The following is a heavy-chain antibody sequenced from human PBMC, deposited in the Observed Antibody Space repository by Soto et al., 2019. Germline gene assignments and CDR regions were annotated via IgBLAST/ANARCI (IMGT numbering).Heavy chain of an antibody. CDR1: GGTFSSFD. Sequence: QVHLVQSGAEVKKPGSSVRVSCKASGGTFSSFDITWVRQATGEGLEWLGGIVPLFGRADYPQKLQGRVTLTIDTSTTTAYMALRSLRPDDTAVYYGSRAATYLAPDQLELVGGYYCSYMGVWGKGTTVTVSS. V-gene: IGHV1-69*05. J-gene: IGHJ6*03. CDR3: SRAATYLAPDQLELVGGYYCSYMGV. CDR2: IVPLFGRA. D-gene: IGHD1-7*01.